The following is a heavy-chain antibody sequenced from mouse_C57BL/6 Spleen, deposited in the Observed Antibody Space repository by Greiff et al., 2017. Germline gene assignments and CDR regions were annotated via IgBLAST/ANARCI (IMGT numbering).Heavy chain of an antibody. CDR3: TTGYGSSSY. V-gene: IGHV14-4*01. J-gene: IGHJ2*01. Sequence: EVQLKQSGAELVRPGASVKLSCTASGFNIKDDYMHWVKQRPEQGLEWIGWIDPENGDTEYASKFQGKATITADTSSNTAYLQLSSLTSEDTAVYYCTTGYGSSSYWGQGTTLTVSS. D-gene: IGHD1-1*01. CDR1: GFNIKDDY. CDR2: IDPENGDT.